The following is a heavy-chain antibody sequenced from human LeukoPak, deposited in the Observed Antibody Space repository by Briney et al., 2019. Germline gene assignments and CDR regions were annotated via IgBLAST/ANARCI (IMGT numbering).Heavy chain of an antibody. Sequence: SETLSLTCTVSGGSISSYYWGWIRQPPGKGLEWIGYISYSGSTNFNPSLKSRVTISVDTSKNQFSLKLSSVTAADTAVYYCARGKATMVRGVIITYFDYWGQGTLVTVSS. V-gene: IGHV4-59*12. CDR2: ISYSGST. CDR1: GGSISSYY. CDR3: ARGKATMVRGVIITYFDY. D-gene: IGHD3-10*01. J-gene: IGHJ4*02.